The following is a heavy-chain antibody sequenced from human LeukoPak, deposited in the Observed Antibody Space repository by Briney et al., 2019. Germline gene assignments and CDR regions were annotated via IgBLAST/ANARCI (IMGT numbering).Heavy chain of an antibody. J-gene: IGHJ4*02. CDR2: ISWNGGSI. V-gene: IGHV3-43*01. D-gene: IGHD6-13*01. CDR1: GFPFDDYT. Sequence: QPGGSLRLSCAASGFPFDDYTMHWVRQPPGKGLEWVSLISWNGGSIHYADSVKGRFTVSRDNSKDSLYLHMNSLTTEDTALYYCTKGGSSSWWFFDYWGQGTLVTVSS. CDR3: TKGGSSSWWFFDY.